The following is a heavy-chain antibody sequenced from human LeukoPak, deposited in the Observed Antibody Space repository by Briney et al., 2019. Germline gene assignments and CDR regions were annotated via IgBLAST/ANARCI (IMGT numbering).Heavy chain of an antibody. CDR3: ARTKGSSGWYFAMAYFDY. V-gene: IGHV3-72*01. Sequence: GGSLRLSCAASGFTFSDHYMDWVRQAPGKGLEWVGRTRNKANSYTTEYAASVKGRFTISRDDSKNSLYLQMNSLKTEGTAVYYCARTKGSSGWYFAMAYFDYWGQGTLVTASS. D-gene: IGHD6-19*01. CDR2: TRNKANSYTT. CDR1: GFTFSDHY. J-gene: IGHJ4*02.